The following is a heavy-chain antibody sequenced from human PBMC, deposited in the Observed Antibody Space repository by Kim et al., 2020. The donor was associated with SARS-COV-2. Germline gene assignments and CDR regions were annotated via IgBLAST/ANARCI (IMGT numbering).Heavy chain of an antibody. CDR3: ARDRGSGYYYWGSYYYYYSMDV. J-gene: IGHJ6*02. CDR1: GFTFSSYA. CDR2: ISYDGSNK. D-gene: IGHD3-22*01. Sequence: GGSLRLSCAASGFTFSSYAMHWVRQAPGKGLEWVAVISYDGSNKYYADSVKGRFTISRDNSKNTLYLQMNSLRAEDTAVYYCARDRGSGYYYWGSYYYYYSMDVWGQGTTVTVSS. V-gene: IGHV3-30-3*01.